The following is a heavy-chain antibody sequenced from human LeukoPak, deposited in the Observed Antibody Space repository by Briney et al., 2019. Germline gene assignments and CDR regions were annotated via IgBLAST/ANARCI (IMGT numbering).Heavy chain of an antibody. Sequence: SETLSLTCTLPGGSISSHYWSCIPEPPGEGLEWIGYIYYSGSTNYNPSLKSRVTTSVDTSKNQFSLKLSSVTAADTAVYYCARNRGYYDPFDYWGQGTLVTVSS. CDR3: ARNRGYYDPFDY. V-gene: IGHV4-59*11. CDR1: GGSISSHY. CDR2: IYYSGST. D-gene: IGHD3-22*01. J-gene: IGHJ4*02.